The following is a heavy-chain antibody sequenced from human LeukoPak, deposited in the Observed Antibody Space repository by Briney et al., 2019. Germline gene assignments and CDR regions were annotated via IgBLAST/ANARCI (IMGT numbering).Heavy chain of an antibody. CDR2: TNPNSGGT. CDR1: GYTFTGYY. D-gene: IGHD3-10*01. V-gene: IGHV1-2*02. Sequence: GASVKVSCKASGYTFTGYYMHWVRHAPGQGLEWMGWTNPNSGGTNYAQRFQGRINMTRDTSISTAYMELSRLRSDDTAVYYCARGLSGSGSYYDYGMDVWGQGTTVTVSS. CDR3: ARGLSGSGSYYDYGMDV. J-gene: IGHJ6*02.